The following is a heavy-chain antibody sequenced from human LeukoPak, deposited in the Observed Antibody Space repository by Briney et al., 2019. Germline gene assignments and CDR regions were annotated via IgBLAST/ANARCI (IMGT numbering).Heavy chain of an antibody. CDR1: GYTFTNYH. D-gene: IGHD3-22*01. CDR3: TRAPPGMTMMTDY. J-gene: IGHJ4*02. V-gene: IGHV1-18*01. Sequence: ASVKVSCKASGYTFTNYHIAWVRQAPGQGLEWMGWVSTNDGNTVYAQRLQGRVTMTTDTSTSVAYMELRSLTSDDTAVYYCTRAPPGMTMMTDYWGQGTLVTVSS. CDR2: VSTNDGNT.